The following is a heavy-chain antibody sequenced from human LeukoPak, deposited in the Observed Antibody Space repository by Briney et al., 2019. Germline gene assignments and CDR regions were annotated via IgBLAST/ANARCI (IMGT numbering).Heavy chain of an antibody. CDR3: ARAPLMGYCSGGSCSSPNWFDP. Sequence: SETLSLTCTGSGGSINSYYWSWIRQPAGKGVKWIGRIYTSGTTNYNPSLKSRVTISVDTSKNQFSLKLSSVTAADTAVYYCARAPLMGYCSGGSCSSPNWFDPWGQGTLVTVSS. CDR2: IYTSGTT. D-gene: IGHD2-15*01. J-gene: IGHJ5*02. CDR1: GGSINSYY. V-gene: IGHV4-4*07.